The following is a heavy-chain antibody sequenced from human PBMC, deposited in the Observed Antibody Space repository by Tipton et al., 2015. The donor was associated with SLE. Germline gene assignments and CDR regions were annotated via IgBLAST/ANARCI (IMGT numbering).Heavy chain of an antibody. D-gene: IGHD1-7*01. V-gene: IGHV4-34*01. CDR1: GGSFSGYY. J-gene: IGHJ6*03. CDR2: INHSGST. Sequence: GLVKPSETLSLTCAVYGGSFSGYYWSWIRQPPGKGLEWIGEINHSGSTNYNPSLKSRVTISVDTSRNQFSLKLSSVTAADTAVYFCARGTGIERNSFYQYYMDVWGKGTTVTVSS. CDR3: ARGTGIERNSFYQYYMDV.